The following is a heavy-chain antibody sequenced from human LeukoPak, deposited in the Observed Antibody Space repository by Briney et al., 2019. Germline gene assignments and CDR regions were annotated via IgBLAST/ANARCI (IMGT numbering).Heavy chain of an antibody. Sequence: SETLSLTCTVSGGSISSSSYYWGWIRQPPGKGLEWIGSIYYSGSTYYNPSLKSRVTISVDTSKNQFSLKLSSVTAADTAVYYCARTSRYTNWFDPWGQGTLVTVSS. D-gene: IGHD5-18*01. CDR1: GGSISSSSYY. CDR3: ARTSRYTNWFDP. J-gene: IGHJ5*02. V-gene: IGHV4-39*01. CDR2: IYYSGST.